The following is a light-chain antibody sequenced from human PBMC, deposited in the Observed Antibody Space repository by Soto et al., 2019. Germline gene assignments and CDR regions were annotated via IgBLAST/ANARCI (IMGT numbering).Light chain of an antibody. CDR1: SSDVGGYNY. CDR3: SSYTSSITYV. J-gene: IGLJ1*01. V-gene: IGLV2-14*03. Sequence: QSVLTQPASVSGSPGQSITISCTGTSSDVGGYNYVSWYQQHPGKAPKLVIYEVNNRPSGVSTRFSGSKSGNTASLTISGLQAEDEADYYCSSYTSSITYVFGSGNKVTGL. CDR2: EVN.